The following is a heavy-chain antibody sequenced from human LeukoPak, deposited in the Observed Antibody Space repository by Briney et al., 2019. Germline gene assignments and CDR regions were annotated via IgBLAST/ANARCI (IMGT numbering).Heavy chain of an antibody. CDR1: LGTFSSYA. Sequence: GSSVKVSCKASLGTFSSYAISWGRQTPGQGLEWMGGIIPIFGTGNYAEKFQGRVRVTTDESTSTAYMELSSLRYEETAVYYCARSNIAARRFGLGFYMDVWGKGTTVTVSS. J-gene: IGHJ6*03. CDR3: ARSNIAARRFGLGFYMDV. D-gene: IGHD6-6*01. CDR2: IIPIFGTG. V-gene: IGHV1-69*05.